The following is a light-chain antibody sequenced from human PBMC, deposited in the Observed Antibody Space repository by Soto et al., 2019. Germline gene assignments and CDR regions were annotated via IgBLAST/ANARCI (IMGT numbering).Light chain of an antibody. Sequence: QSALTQPRSVSGSPAQSVTISCTGTSSDVGGYNYVSWYQQHPDKAPKLMIYDVSKRPSGVPDRFSGSKSGNTASLTISGLQAEDEADYYCCSYAGSDSLVFGGGTKLTVL. CDR1: SSDVGGYNY. CDR2: DVS. CDR3: CSYAGSDSLV. J-gene: IGLJ3*02. V-gene: IGLV2-11*01.